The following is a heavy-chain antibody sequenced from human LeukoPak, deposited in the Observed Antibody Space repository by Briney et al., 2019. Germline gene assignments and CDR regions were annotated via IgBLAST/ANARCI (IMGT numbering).Heavy chain of an antibody. D-gene: IGHD6-13*01. CDR1: GYTFTSYY. V-gene: IGHV1-46*01. J-gene: IGHJ4*02. Sequence: ASVKVSCKASGYTFTSYYMHWVRQAPGQGLEWMGIINPSGGSTSYAQKLQGRVTMTTDTSTSTAYMELRSLRSDDTAVYYCARDLRRGSSSWYVSGGDYWGQGTLVTVSS. CDR3: ARDLRRGSSSWYVSGGDY. CDR2: INPSGGST.